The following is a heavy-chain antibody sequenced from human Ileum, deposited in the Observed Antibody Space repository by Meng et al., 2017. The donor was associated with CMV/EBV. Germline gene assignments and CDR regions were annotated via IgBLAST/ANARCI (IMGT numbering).Heavy chain of an antibody. CDR2: ITYSGTT. Sequence: HLTPQELGPVVGKPSETLLLTCTVSADSISSGDYFWGWFRQPPKGLECVASITYSGTTYYNPSLKSRVTMSVDTSKNQFSLKLNSVTAADTAVYYCVRASITMIDYWGQGTLVTVSS. V-gene: IGHV4-39*07. D-gene: IGHD3-22*01. CDR1: ADSISSGDYF. J-gene: IGHJ4*02. CDR3: VRASITMIDY.